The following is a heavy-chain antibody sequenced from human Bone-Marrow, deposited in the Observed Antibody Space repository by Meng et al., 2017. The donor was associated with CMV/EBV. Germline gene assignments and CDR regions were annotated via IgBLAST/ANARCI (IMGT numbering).Heavy chain of an antibody. CDR2: ISAYNGNT. D-gene: IGHD3-10*01. CDR1: GYTFTGYY. Sequence: ASVKVSCKASGYTFTGYYMHWVRQAPGQGLEWMGWISAYNGNTNYAQKLQGRVTMTTDTSTSTAYMELRSLRSDDTAVYYCARLYPGSDYNGSGSLDYWGQGTLVTVSS. CDR3: ARLYPGSDYNGSGSLDY. J-gene: IGHJ4*02. V-gene: IGHV1-18*04.